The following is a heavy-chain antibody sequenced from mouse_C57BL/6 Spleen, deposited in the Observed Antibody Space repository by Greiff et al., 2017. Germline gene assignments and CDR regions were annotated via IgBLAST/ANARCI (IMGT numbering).Heavy chain of an antibody. D-gene: IGHD2-3*01. CDR1: GYTFTSYW. V-gene: IGHV1-52*01. CDR3: ARSLVYEPYYYAMDY. J-gene: IGHJ4*01. CDR2: IDPSDSET. Sequence: QVQLQQPGAELVRPGSSVKLSCKASGYTFTSYWMHWVKQRPIQGLEWIGNIDPSDSETHYNQKFKDKATLTVDKSSSTAYMQLSSLTSEDSAVYYCARSLVYEPYYYAMDYWGQGTSVTVSS.